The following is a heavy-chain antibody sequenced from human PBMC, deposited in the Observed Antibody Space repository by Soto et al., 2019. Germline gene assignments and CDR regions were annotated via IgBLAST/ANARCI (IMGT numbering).Heavy chain of an antibody. CDR2: IYHSGST. D-gene: IGHD1-7*01. V-gene: IGHV4-4*02. CDR3: ARERFNWNYDPHYYYYYMGV. Sequence: QVQLQESGPGLVKPSGTLSLTCAVSSGSISSSNWWSWVRQPPGKGLEWIGEIYHSGSTNYNPSLKSRVTISVDKSKNQFSLKLSSVTAADTAVYYCARERFNWNYDPHYYYYYMGVWGKGTTVTVSS. CDR1: SGSISSSNW. J-gene: IGHJ6*03.